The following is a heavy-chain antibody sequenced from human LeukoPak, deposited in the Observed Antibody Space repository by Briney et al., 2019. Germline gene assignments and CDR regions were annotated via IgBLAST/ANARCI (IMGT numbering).Heavy chain of an antibody. V-gene: IGHV3-33*06. CDR1: GFTFRNYG. D-gene: IGHD3-3*01. Sequence: GRSLRLSCATSGFTFRNYGMHWVRQAPGRGLECVAVIWFDGNHQYYADSVKGRFTLSRDNSNNTLYLQMNSLRVEDTAVYYCAKGPTQILRFLRDGKTYYMDVWGKGTSVLVSS. CDR2: IWFDGNHQ. CDR3: AKGPTQILRFLRDGKTYYMDV. J-gene: IGHJ6*03.